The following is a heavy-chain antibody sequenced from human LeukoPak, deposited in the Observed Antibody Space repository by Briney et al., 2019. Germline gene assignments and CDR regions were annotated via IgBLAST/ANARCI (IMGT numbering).Heavy chain of an antibody. CDR3: ARLGITMIVPPADI. V-gene: IGHV3-21*01. D-gene: IGHD3-22*01. CDR2: ISSSSSYI. CDR1: GFTFSSYS. Sequence: GGSLRLSCAASGFTFSSYSMNWVRQAPGKGLEWVSSISSSSSYIYYADSVKGRLTISRDNAKNSLYLQMNSLRAEDTAVYYCARLGITMIVPPADIWGQGTMVTVSS. J-gene: IGHJ3*02.